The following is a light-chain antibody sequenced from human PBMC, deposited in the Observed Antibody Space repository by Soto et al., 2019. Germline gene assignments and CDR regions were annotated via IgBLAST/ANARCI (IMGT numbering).Light chain of an antibody. J-gene: IGKJ4*01. CDR3: QQYYSTPPT. V-gene: IGKV4-1*01. Sequence: DIVMTQSPDSLAVSLGERATINCKSSQRVLYRSNSKNYLAWYRQKPGQPPKLLIHWASTRESGVPDRFSGSGSGTDFTLTISSLQAEDVAVYYCQQYYSTPPTFGGGTKVEIK. CDR2: WAS. CDR1: QRVLYRSNSKNY.